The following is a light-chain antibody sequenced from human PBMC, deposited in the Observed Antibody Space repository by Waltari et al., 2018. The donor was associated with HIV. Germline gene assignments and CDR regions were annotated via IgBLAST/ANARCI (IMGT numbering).Light chain of an antibody. V-gene: IGKV3-20*01. CDR3: QQYGSPWT. Sequence: EIVLTQSPGTLSLSPGERATLSCRASQSVSSSYLAWYQQKPGQAPRLLIYGASSRATGIPDRFSGSGSGTDFTLTFSRLEPEDFAVYYCQQYGSPWTFGQGTKVEIK. CDR2: GAS. J-gene: IGKJ1*01. CDR1: QSVSSSY.